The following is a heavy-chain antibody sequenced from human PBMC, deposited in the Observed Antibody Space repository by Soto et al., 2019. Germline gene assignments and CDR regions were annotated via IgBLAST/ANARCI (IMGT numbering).Heavy chain of an antibody. CDR2: IWYDGSNK. J-gene: IGHJ5*02. CDR1: GFTFSSYG. D-gene: IGHD3-10*01. Sequence: GGSLRLSCAASGFTFSSYGMHWVRQAPGKGLEWVAVIWYDGSNKYYADSVKGRFTISRDNSKNTLYLQMNSLRAEDTAVYYCARDPFMLSGSSNWFDPWGHGTLVTVSS. V-gene: IGHV3-33*01. CDR3: ARDPFMLSGSSNWFDP.